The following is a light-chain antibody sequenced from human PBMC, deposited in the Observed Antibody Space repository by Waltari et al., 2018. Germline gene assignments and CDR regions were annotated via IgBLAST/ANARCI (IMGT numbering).Light chain of an antibody. CDR2: HAS. CDR1: QSVNGA. CDR3: QHYLRLPVT. J-gene: IGKJ1*01. Sequence: EIGLTQSPGTVSLSPGEGATLSCRASQSVNGALAWYQQKPGQAPRLLIYHASNRATGIPDRFSGSGSGTDFSLTISRLEPEDFAVYYCQHYLRLPVTFGQGTKVEI. V-gene: IGKV3-20*01.